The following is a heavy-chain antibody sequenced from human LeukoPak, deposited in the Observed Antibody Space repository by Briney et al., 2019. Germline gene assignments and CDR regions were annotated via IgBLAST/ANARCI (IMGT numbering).Heavy chain of an antibody. CDR2: ISYDGSNK. CDR1: GFTFSSYA. J-gene: IGHJ4*02. V-gene: IGHV3-30*04. D-gene: IGHD3-22*01. CDR3: ARGDYYYDSSGYYFDY. Sequence: TGGSLRLSCAASGFTFSSYAMHWVRQAPGKGLEWVAVISYDGSNKYYADSVKGRFTISRDNSKNALYLQMNSLRAEDTAVYYCARGDYYYDSSGYYFDYWGQGTLVTVSS.